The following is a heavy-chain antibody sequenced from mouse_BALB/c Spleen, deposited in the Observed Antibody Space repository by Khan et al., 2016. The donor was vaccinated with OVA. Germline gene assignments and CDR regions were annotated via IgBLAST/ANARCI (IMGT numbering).Heavy chain of an antibody. CDR3: KSDRRGNYGGWFAY. J-gene: IGHJ3*01. V-gene: IGHV5-6-4*01. D-gene: IGHD2-1*01. CDR2: ISSGGSYT. CDR1: GFTFSSYV. Sequence: EVELVESGGGLVKPGGSLKLSCAASGFTFSSYVMSWGRQTPEKRLEWGATISSGGSYTYYQDSVKGRFTISRDNAKNPLYLQMSSLKSEDTAMYCCKSDRRGNYGGWFAYWGQGTLDTVSA.